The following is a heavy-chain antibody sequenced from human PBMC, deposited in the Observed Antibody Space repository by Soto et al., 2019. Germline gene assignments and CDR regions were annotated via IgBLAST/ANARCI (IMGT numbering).Heavy chain of an antibody. D-gene: IGHD3-10*01. V-gene: IGHV3-30*18. CDR2: ISYDGSNK. Sequence: QVQLVESGGGVVQPGRSLRLSCAASGFAFSSYGMHWVRQAPGKGLEWVAVISYDGSNKYYADSVKGRFTISRDNSKNTLYLQMNSLRAEDTAVYYCAKAIYGSGSYYCWGQGTLVTVSS. CDR1: GFAFSSYG. J-gene: IGHJ4*02. CDR3: AKAIYGSGSYYC.